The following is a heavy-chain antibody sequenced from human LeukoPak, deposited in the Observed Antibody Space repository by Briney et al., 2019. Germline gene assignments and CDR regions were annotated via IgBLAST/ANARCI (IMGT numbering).Heavy chain of an antibody. J-gene: IGHJ4*02. Sequence: PGGSLRLSCAASGFTLRSSAMSWVRQAPGKGLEWVSAISGDGGTISYAASVRGRFTISRDNAKNTLFLQMSSLRAGDTALYYCAKELYGNPSGYWGQGTQVTVSS. V-gene: IGHV3-23*01. CDR1: GFTLRSSA. CDR2: ISGDGGTI. CDR3: AKELYGNPSGY. D-gene: IGHD2-8*01.